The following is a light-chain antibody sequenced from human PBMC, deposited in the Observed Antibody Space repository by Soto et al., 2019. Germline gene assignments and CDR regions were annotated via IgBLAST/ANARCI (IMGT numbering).Light chain of an antibody. CDR2: DVS. CDR3: SSYKAAALSV. CDR1: SSDVGGYNY. V-gene: IGLV2-14*01. J-gene: IGLJ2*01. Sequence: QSVLTQPASVSGSPGQSITISCTGTSSDVGGYNYVSWYQQHPGKAPKLMIYDVSNRPSGVSNRFSGSKSGNTASLTISGLQAEDEADYYCSSYKAAALSVFGGGTKLTVL.